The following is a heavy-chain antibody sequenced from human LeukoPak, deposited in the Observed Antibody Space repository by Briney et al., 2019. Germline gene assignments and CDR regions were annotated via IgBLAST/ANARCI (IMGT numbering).Heavy chain of an antibody. CDR3: AKEVFYYYGSGSYSYWFDP. V-gene: IGHV3-30*18. Sequence: GGSLRLSCAASGFTFSSYGMHWVRQAPGKGLEWVAVISYDGSNKYYADSVKGRFTISRDNSKNTLYLQMNSLRAEDTAVYYCAKEVFYYYGSGSYSYWFDPWGQGTLVTVSS. CDR1: GFTFSSYG. CDR2: ISYDGSNK. J-gene: IGHJ5*02. D-gene: IGHD3-10*01.